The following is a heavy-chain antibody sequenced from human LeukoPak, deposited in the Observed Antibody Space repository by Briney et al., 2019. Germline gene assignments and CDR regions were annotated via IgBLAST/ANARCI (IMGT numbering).Heavy chain of an antibody. CDR3: ARSYGSGNYFDY. CDR2: ISYSGSA. Sequence: KPSETLSLTCTVSGGSISTYYWSWIRQSPGKGLEWIGYISYSGSANYNPSLKSRVTISVDTSKIQFSLKLSSVTAADTAVYYCARSYGSGNYFDYWGQGTLVTVSS. V-gene: IGHV4-59*01. J-gene: IGHJ4*02. CDR1: GGSISTYY. D-gene: IGHD3-10*01.